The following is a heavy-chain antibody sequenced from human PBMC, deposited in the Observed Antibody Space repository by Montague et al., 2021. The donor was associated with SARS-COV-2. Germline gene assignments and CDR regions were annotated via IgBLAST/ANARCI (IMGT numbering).Heavy chain of an antibody. Sequence: PALVKPTQTLTLTCTFSGFSLSTSGMCVSWIRQPPGKALEWLARIAWDDDKYYSTSLKTRLTISKDTSKNQVVLTMTNLDPVDTATYYCARISHGSGLGFDSWGQGTLVTVSS. CDR3: ARISHGSGLGFDS. J-gene: IGHJ4*02. D-gene: IGHD3-10*01. CDR1: GFSLSTSGMC. V-gene: IGHV2-70*11. CDR2: IAWDDDK.